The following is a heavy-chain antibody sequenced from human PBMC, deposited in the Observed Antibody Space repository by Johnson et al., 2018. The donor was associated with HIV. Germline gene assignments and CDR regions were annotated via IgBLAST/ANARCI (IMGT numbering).Heavy chain of an antibody. CDR3: AKQNRGACDI. CDR1: GFTVSSNY. J-gene: IGHJ3*02. Sequence: VQLVASGGDLIQPGGSLRLSCAASGFTVSSNYMTWVRQAPGKGLESVSVIYSGGSTYYAGYVKGRFTISRDNSKNTLYLKMNSRRAEDTAVYYCAKQNRGACDIWGQGTMVTVSS. D-gene: IGHD1/OR15-1a*01. CDR2: IYSGGST. V-gene: IGHV3-53*01.